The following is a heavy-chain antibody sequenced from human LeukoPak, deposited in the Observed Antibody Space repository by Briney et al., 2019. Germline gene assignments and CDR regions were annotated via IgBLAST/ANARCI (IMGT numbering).Heavy chain of an antibody. CDR3: ARAHYYYDNSGYYYYYGMDV. CDR1: GFNFSTFG. J-gene: IGHJ6*02. CDR2: ISSSGSTM. V-gene: IGHV3-48*04. D-gene: IGHD3-22*01. Sequence: GGSLRLSCAASGFNFSTFGLHWVRQAPGKGLEWVSYISSSGSTMYYADSVKGRFTISRENAKNSLYLQMNRLRAEDTAVYYCARAHYYYDNSGYYYYYGMDVWGQGTTVTVSS.